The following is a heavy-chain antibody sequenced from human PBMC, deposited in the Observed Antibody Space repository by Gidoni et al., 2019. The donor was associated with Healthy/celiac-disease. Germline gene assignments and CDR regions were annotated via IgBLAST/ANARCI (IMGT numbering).Heavy chain of an antibody. D-gene: IGHD6-13*01. CDR3: AHLDSSSVHDY. V-gene: IGHV2-5*01. CDR1: GFSLSTSGVG. CDR2: IYWNDDK. J-gene: IGHJ4*02. Sequence: QITLKESGPTLVKPTQTLTLTCTFSGFSLSTSGVGVGWIRQPPGKALEWLALIYWNDDKRYSPSLKRRLTINKDTPKNQVVLTMTNMDPVDTATYYCAHLDSSSVHDYWGQGTLVTVSS.